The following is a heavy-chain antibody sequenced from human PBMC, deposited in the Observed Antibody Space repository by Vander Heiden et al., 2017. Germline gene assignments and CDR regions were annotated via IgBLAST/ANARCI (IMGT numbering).Heavy chain of an antibody. CDR3: TKAYDSYSSSPPDY. J-gene: IGHJ4*02. Sequence: EVQLVESGGGLVQPGRSLSLSCAASGFPFDDYAMHWVRQAPGKGLEWVSGISWNSGSIGYADSVKGRFTISRDNAKNTLYLQMNSLRAEDTALYYCTKAYDSYSSSPPDYWGQGTLVTVSS. V-gene: IGHV3-9*01. CDR1: GFPFDDYA. CDR2: ISWNSGSI. D-gene: IGHD6-13*01.